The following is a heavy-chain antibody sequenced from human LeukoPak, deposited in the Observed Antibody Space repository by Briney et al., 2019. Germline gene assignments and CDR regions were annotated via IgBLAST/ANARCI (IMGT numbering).Heavy chain of an antibody. CDR3: ARGNAHAFDI. Sequence: PGGSLRLSCATSGLTFRTTWMHWVRQAPGKGLVWVSRIHSDGSSTTSADSVKGRFTISRDNAENTLYLQMNSLRAEDTAVYFCARGNAHAFDIWGQGTMVTVSS. V-gene: IGHV3-74*01. J-gene: IGHJ3*02. CDR2: IHSDGSST. D-gene: IGHD1-1*01. CDR1: GLTFRTTW.